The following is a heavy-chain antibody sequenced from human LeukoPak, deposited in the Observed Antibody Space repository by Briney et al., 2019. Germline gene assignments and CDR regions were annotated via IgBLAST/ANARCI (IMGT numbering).Heavy chain of an antibody. CDR3: ATDKYGGPVH. Sequence: GGSLRLSRAASGFTFSSYGMHWVRQAPGKGLEWVAVISYDGSNKYYADSVKGRFTISRDNAKNSLYLQMNSLKDEDTAAYYCATDKYGGPVHWGQGTLVTVSS. J-gene: IGHJ4*02. D-gene: IGHD5-12*01. CDR2: ISYDGSNK. V-gene: IGHV3-30*03. CDR1: GFTFSSYG.